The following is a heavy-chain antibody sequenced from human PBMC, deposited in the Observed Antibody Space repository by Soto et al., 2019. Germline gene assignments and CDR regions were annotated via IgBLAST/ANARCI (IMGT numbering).Heavy chain of an antibody. CDR3: ARDRVGGSGTDDAFDI. V-gene: IGHV1-18*01. Sequence: GASVKVSCKASGHTFTSYGISWVRQAPGQGLEWMGWISAYNGNTNYAQKLQGRVTMTTDTSTSTAYMELRSLRSDDTAVYYCARDRVGGSGTDDAFDIWGQGTMVTVSS. CDR1: GHTFTSYG. D-gene: IGHD3-10*01. CDR2: ISAYNGNT. J-gene: IGHJ3*02.